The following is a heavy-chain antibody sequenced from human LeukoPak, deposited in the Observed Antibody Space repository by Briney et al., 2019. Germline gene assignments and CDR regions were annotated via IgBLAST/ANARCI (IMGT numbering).Heavy chain of an antibody. D-gene: IGHD3-22*01. Sequence: VKVSCKASGYTFTSYAISWVRQAPGQGLEWMGRIIPILGIANYAQKFQGRVTITADKSTSTAYMELSSLRSEDTAVYYCARGYHYYDSSGYSDYWGQGTLVTVSS. CDR1: GYTFTSYA. J-gene: IGHJ4*02. CDR3: ARGYHYYDSSGYSDY. CDR2: IIPILGIA. V-gene: IGHV1-69*04.